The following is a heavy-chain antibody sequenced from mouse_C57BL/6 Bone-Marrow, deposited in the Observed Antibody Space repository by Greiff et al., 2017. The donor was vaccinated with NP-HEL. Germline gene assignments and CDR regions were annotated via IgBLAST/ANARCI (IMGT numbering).Heavy chain of an antibody. D-gene: IGHD3-2*02. CDR3: ATAQATAWFAY. J-gene: IGHJ3*01. CDR1: GYTFTSYW. Sequence: VQLQQSGAELVKPGASVKLSCKASGYTFTSYWMQWVKQRPGQGLEWIGEIDPSDSYTNYNQKFKGKATLTVDPSSSTAYMQLSSLTSEDSAVYYCATAQATAWFAYWGQGTLVTVSA. CDR2: IDPSDSYT. V-gene: IGHV1-50*01.